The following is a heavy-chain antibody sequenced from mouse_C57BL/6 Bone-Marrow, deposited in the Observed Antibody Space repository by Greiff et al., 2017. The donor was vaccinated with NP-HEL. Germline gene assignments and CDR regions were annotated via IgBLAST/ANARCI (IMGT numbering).Heavy chain of an antibody. Sequence: QVQLQQSGAELARPGASVKLSCKASGYTFTSYGISWVKQRTGQGLEWIGEIYPRSGNTYYNEKFKGKATLTADKSSSTAYMELRSLTSEDSAVYFCARSTHFAYWGQGTLVTVSA. CDR3: ARSTHFAY. V-gene: IGHV1-81*01. D-gene: IGHD2-1*01. CDR2: IYPRSGNT. J-gene: IGHJ3*01. CDR1: GYTFTSYG.